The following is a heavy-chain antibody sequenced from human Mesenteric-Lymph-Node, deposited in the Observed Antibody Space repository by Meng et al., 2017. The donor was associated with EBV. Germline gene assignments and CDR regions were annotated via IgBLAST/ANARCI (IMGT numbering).Heavy chain of an antibody. CDR3: ARGRVSMGRGFSIHDWFDV. CDR1: GYTLTTHG. D-gene: IGHD3-10*01. Sequence: VHLLRCCSVMKKPGTAVKGSCKTSGYTLTTHGIHGVRLAPGQELEWMGWVSASKGYTNYAQKVQGRVTMITDSSTSTAYMELRSLRSDDTAIYYCARGRVSMGRGFSIHDWFDVGGQGTLVTVSS. V-gene: IGHV1-18*01. J-gene: IGHJ5*02. CDR2: VSASKGYT.